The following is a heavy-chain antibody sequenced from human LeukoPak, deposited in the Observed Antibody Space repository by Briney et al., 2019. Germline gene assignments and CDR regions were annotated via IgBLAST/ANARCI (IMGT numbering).Heavy chain of an antibody. Sequence: GGSLRLSCAASGFTFSSYAMHWVRQAPGKGLEWVANIKEDGSVKNYVDSVKGRFTISRDNAKNSLFLQMNSLRAEDTAVYYCARERYGNYNWGQGTLVTVSS. D-gene: IGHD4-11*01. CDR2: IKEDGSVK. J-gene: IGHJ4*02. V-gene: IGHV3-7*03. CDR1: GFTFSSYA. CDR3: ARERYGNYN.